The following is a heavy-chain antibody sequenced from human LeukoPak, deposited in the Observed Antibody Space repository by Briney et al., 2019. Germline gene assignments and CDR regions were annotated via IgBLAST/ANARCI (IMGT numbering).Heavy chain of an antibody. V-gene: IGHV3-53*01. CDR1: GFTVITNY. J-gene: IGHJ3*02. D-gene: IGHD4-17*01. Sequence: GGSLRLSCAASGFTVITNYMSWVRQAPGKGLEWVSVIYSGGSTYYADSVKGRFTISRDNSKNTLYLQMNTLRAEDTAVYYCARGHPNDYGEASDIWGQGTMVTVSS. CDR3: ARGHPNDYGEASDI. CDR2: IYSGGST.